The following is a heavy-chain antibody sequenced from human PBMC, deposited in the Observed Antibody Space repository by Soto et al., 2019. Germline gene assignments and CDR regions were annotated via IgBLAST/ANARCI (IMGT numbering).Heavy chain of an antibody. V-gene: IGHV3-74*01. D-gene: IGHD6-19*01. CDR2: INSDGSST. CDR3: AREVVSSGWSGVYYYYYYGMDV. Sequence: GGSLRLSCAASGFTFSSYWMHWVRQAPGKGLVWVSRINSDGSSTSYADSVKGRFTISRDNAKNTLYLQMNSLRAEDTAVYYCAREVVSSGWSGVYYYYYYGMDVWGQGTTVTVSS. J-gene: IGHJ6*02. CDR1: GFTFSSYW.